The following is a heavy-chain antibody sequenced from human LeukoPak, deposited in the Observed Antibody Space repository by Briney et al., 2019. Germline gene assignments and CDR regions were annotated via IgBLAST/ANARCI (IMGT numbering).Heavy chain of an antibody. CDR3: AKSSGMTWYYYGMDV. J-gene: IGHJ6*02. Sequence: PGRSLRLSCAASGFTFDDYAMHWVRQAPGKGLEWVSGISWNSGSIGYADSVKGRFTISRDNAKNSLYLQMNSLRAEDTAFYYCAKSSGMTWYYYGMDVWGQGTTVTVSS. CDR1: GFTFDDYA. CDR2: ISWNSGSI. V-gene: IGHV3-9*01. D-gene: IGHD1-26*01.